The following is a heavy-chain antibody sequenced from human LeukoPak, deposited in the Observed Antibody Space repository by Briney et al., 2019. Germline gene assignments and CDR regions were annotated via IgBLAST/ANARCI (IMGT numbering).Heavy chain of an antibody. CDR3: ARVHDYGAFDI. V-gene: IGHV4-59*01. D-gene: IGHD4-17*01. Sequence: PSETLSLTCTVSGGSISSYYWSWIRQPPGKGLEWIGYIYYSGSTNYNPSLKSRVTISVDTSKNQFSLKLSSVTAADTAVYYCARVHDYGAFDIRGQGTMVTVSS. CDR1: GGSISSYY. J-gene: IGHJ3*02. CDR2: IYYSGST.